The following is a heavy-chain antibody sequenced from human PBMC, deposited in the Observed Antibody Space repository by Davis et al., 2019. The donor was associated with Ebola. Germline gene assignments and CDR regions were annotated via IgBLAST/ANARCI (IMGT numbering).Heavy chain of an antibody. CDR2: IYPGDSDT. Sequence: GESLKISCKGSGYSFTSYWIGWVRQMPGKGLEWMGIIYPGDSDTRYSPSFQGQVTISADKSISTAYLQLSSLKASDTAMYYCARQGSFYYYYYGMDVWGQGTTVTVSS. J-gene: IGHJ6*02. CDR3: ARQGSFYYYYYGMDV. CDR1: GYSFTSYW. D-gene: IGHD3-10*01. V-gene: IGHV5-51*01.